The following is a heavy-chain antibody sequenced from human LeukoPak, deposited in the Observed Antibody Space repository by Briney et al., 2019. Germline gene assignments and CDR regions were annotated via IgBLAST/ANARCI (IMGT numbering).Heavy chain of an antibody. V-gene: IGHV3-30-3*01. Sequence: PGRSLRPSCAASGFTFSSYAMHWVRQAPGKGLEWVAVISYDGSNKYYADSVKGRFTISRDNSKNTLYLQMNSLRAEDTAVYYCARAVPDYYDSSGYYRLEWDPSGFDYWGQGTLVTVSS. CDR1: GFTFSSYA. J-gene: IGHJ4*02. CDR3: ARAVPDYYDSSGYYRLEWDPSGFDY. CDR2: ISYDGSNK. D-gene: IGHD3-22*01.